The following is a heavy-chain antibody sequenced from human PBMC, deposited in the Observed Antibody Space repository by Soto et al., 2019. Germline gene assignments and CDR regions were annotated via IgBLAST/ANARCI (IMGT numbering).Heavy chain of an antibody. D-gene: IGHD3-10*01. CDR2: IYSDGST. V-gene: IGHV3-66*01. CDR3: ARDSSYYGSGRGVLDY. J-gene: IGHJ4*02. CDR1: GFTVSTNY. Sequence: ESGGGLVQPGGSLRLSCAVSGFTVSTNYMSWVRQAPGKGLECVSIIYSDGSTYYADSVKGRFTTSRDSARNTLYLQMDNLRADDTAVYHCARDSSYYGSGRGVLDYWGQGTLVTVSS.